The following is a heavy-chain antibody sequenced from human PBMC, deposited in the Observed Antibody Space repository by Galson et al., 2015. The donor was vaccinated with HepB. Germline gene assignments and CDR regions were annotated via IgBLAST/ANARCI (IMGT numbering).Heavy chain of an antibody. CDR3: VRDSTGPRSGIDV. Sequence: LSLTCDVSGGSLTNSIYYWGWIRQPPGKGLEWIGNIYYSGRTYYNPSVKGRVTISLETSKNQFSMNLNSVTAADTAVYYCVRDSTGPRSGIDVWGQGTTVTVSS. J-gene: IGHJ6*02. V-gene: IGHV4-39*07. CDR2: IYYSGRT. CDR1: GGSLTNSIYY.